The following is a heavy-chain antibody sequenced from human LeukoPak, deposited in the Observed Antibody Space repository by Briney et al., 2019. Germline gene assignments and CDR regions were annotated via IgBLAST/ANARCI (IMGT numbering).Heavy chain of an antibody. CDR2: ISWDGGST. D-gene: IGHD3-22*01. V-gene: IGHV3-43*01. CDR1: GFTFDDYT. Sequence: GGSLRLSCAASGFTFDDYTMHWVRQAPGKGLEWVALISWDGGSTYYADSVKGRFTISRDNSKNSLYLQMNSLRTEDTALYYCAKESVYYYDSSGHLGYWGQGTLVTVSS. CDR3: AKESVYYYDSSGHLGY. J-gene: IGHJ4*02.